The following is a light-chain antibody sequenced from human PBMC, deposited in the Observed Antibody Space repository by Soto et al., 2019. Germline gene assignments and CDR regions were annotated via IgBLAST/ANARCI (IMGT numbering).Light chain of an antibody. J-gene: IGKJ4*01. Sequence: EIVMTQSPATLSVSPGETATLSCRASQSVSSNLAWYQQKPGQGPRLLIYGAFTRATGIPARFSGSGSWTEFTLTISSLQSEDFAVYYCQQYKNWPPLTFGGGTKVEIK. CDR1: QSVSSN. V-gene: IGKV3-15*01. CDR3: QQYKNWPPLT. CDR2: GAF.